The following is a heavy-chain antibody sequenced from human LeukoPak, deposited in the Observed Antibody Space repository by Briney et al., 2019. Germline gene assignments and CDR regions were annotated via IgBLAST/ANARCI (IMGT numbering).Heavy chain of an antibody. V-gene: IGHV3-30*02. J-gene: IGHJ5*02. Sequence: GGSLRLSCAASGFTFSSYGMHWVRQAPGKGLEWVSFIRYDGSNEYYADSVRGRFTISRDNSKNTLYLQMNSLRAEDTAVYYCAKDAYYYDSSGLSVGGFDPWGQGTLVTVSS. CDR1: GFTFSSYG. CDR3: AKDAYYYDSSGLSVGGFDP. D-gene: IGHD3-22*01. CDR2: IRYDGSNE.